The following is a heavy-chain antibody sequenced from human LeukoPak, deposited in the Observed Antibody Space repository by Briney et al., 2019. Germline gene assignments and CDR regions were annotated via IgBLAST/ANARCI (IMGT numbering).Heavy chain of an antibody. CDR1: GFTFSSCW. Sequence: GGSLRLSCAASGFTFSSCWMHWVRQAPGKGLVWVSRINTDGSSTSYADSVKGRFTISRDNAKNTLYLQMNSLRAEDTAVYYCARTHHYCSSTSCYTFDYWGQGTLVTVSS. CDR3: ARTHHYCSSTSCYTFDY. CDR2: INTDGSST. J-gene: IGHJ4*02. V-gene: IGHV3-74*01. D-gene: IGHD2-2*02.